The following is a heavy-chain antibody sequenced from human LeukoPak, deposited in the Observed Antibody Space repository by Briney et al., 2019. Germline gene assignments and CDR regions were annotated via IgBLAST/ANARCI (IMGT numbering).Heavy chain of an antibody. Sequence: ASVKVSCKASGYTFTSYGITWVRQAPGQGLEWMGWISAYDGNTNYAQKLQDRVTMTTDTSTSTAYMEMRSLGSDDTAVYYCARGRLPCSSTSCHARGPGLADYWGQGTLVTVSS. D-gene: IGHD2-2*01. V-gene: IGHV1-18*01. CDR3: ARGRLPCSSTSCHARGPGLADY. CDR2: ISAYDGNT. J-gene: IGHJ4*02. CDR1: GYTFTSYG.